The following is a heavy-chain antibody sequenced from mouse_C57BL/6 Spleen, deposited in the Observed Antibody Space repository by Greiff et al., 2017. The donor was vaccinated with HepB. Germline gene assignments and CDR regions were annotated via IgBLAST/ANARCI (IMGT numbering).Heavy chain of an antibody. Sequence: QVQLQQPGAELVKPGASVKVSCKASGYTFTSYWITWVKQRPGQGLEWIGDIYPGSGSTNYNEKFKSKATLTVDTSSSTAYMQLSSLTSEDSAVYYCARLDDYDASYYYAMDYWGQGTSVTVSS. CDR2: IYPGSGST. CDR3: ARLDDYDASYYYAMDY. D-gene: IGHD2-4*01. J-gene: IGHJ4*01. V-gene: IGHV1-55*01. CDR1: GYTFTSYW.